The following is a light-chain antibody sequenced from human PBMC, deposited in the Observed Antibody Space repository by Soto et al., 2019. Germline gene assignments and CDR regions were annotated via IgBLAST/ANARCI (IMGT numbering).Light chain of an antibody. Sequence: DIQMTQSPSTLSASVGDGVTITCRASQSISSWLAWYQQKPGKAPKLLIYDASSLESGVPSRFSGSGSGTEFTLTISSLQPDDFATYYCQQYNSYSSLTFGQGTKVEIK. CDR1: QSISSW. J-gene: IGKJ1*01. CDR2: DAS. CDR3: QQYNSYSSLT. V-gene: IGKV1-5*01.